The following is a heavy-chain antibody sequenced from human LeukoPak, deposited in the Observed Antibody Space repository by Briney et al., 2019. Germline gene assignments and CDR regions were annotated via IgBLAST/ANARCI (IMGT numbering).Heavy chain of an antibody. CDR3: ARDLGQYYDTSDNWFDP. V-gene: IGHV3-21*01. D-gene: IGHD3-22*01. J-gene: IGHJ5*02. CDR2: ISSISNI. CDR1: GFTFSSYS. Sequence: PGGSLRLSCAASGFTFSSYSMNWVRQAPGKGLEWVSSISSISNIYYGDSVKGRFTISRDNAKNSLYLQMNSLRAEDTAVYYCARDLGQYYDTSDNWFDPWGQGTLVTVSS.